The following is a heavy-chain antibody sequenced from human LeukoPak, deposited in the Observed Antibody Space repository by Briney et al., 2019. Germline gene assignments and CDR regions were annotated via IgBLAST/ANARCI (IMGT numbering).Heavy chain of an antibody. V-gene: IGHV4-59*01. J-gene: IGHJ5*02. CDR1: GGSISSYY. CDR3: ARGRYYYDSSGYYYDNWFDP. Sequence: KPSETLSLTCTVAGGSISSYYWSWIRQPPGKGLEYIGFIYYGGTTKYNPSLKSRATISVDTSKNQFSLKLTSVTAADTAVYYCARGRYYYDSSGYYYDNWFDPWGQGTLVTVSS. D-gene: IGHD3-22*01. CDR2: IYYGGTT.